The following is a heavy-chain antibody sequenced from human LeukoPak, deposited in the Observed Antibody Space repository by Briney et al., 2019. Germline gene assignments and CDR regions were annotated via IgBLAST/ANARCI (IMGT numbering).Heavy chain of an antibody. V-gene: IGHV4-39*01. J-gene: IGHJ4*02. D-gene: IGHD3-10*01. CDR1: GGSISVSTFY. Sequence: PSETLSLTCSVSGGSISVSTFYSGWIRQSPRKGLQWIVSIYKSGTTYYNPSLESRVTMSVDTSKNQFSLKLRSAAAADTAVFYCARLVPNIYFGSGSDYWGQGILVTVSS. CDR3: ARLVPNIYFGSGSDY. CDR2: IYKSGTT.